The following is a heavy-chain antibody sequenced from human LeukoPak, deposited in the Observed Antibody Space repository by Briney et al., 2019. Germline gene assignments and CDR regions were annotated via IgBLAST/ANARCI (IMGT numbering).Heavy chain of an antibody. D-gene: IGHD5-18*01. Sequence: GGSLRLSCAASGFTFSDYYMSWIRQAPGKGLEWVSYISSSGSTIYYADSVKGRFTISRDNSKNTLYLQMNSLRAEDTAVYYCAKDLSSGYSYGYFDYWGQGTLVTVSS. CDR3: AKDLSSGYSYGYFDY. CDR2: ISSSGSTI. J-gene: IGHJ4*02. V-gene: IGHV3-11*01. CDR1: GFTFSDYY.